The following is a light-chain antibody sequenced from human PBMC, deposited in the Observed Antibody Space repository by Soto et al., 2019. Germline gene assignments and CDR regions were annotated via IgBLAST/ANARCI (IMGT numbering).Light chain of an antibody. J-gene: IGKJ2*01. CDR3: QQYETYSYT. CDR2: KAS. Sequence: DIQMTQSPSTLSASVGDRVTITCRASQSIGTWLAWYQQKPGRAPKLLIYKASSLQSGVPSRFSGSGSGTEFTVTLSSLQPDDFATYYCQQYETYSYTFGQGTKLEIK. CDR1: QSIGTW. V-gene: IGKV1-5*03.